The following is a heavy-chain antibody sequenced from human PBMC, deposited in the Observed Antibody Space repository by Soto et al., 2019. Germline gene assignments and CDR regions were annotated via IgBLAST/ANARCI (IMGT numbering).Heavy chain of an antibody. CDR1: GYTFTSYA. V-gene: IGHV1-3*01. CDR3: VRATGSSRPPFYFDY. J-gene: IGHJ4*02. CDR2: INAGNGNT. D-gene: IGHD5-12*01. Sequence: ASVKVSCTASGYTFTSYAMHWVRQAPGQRLEWMGWINAGNGNTKYSQKFQGRVTITRDTSASTAYMELSSLRSEDTAVYYCVRATGSSRPPFYFDYWGQGTLVTVSS.